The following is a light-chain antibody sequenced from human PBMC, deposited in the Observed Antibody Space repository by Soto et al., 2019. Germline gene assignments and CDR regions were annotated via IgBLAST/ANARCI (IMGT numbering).Light chain of an antibody. CDR1: QSVSGN. Sequence: EIRMTQSPVTLSVSPGERATLSCWASQSVSGNLAWYQQKPGQAPRLLIYAASTRATGIPARFSGSGSGTEFTLTISSLQSGDFAVYYCQHYNNWPPGITFGPGTKVEIK. J-gene: IGKJ3*01. V-gene: IGKV3-15*01. CDR2: AAS. CDR3: QHYNNWPPGIT.